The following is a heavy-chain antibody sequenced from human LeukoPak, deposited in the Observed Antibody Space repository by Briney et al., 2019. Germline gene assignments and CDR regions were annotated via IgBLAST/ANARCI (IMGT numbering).Heavy chain of an antibody. CDR3: ARGGGDS. CDR2: MTQDGGGK. CDR1: GVTVSSYW. D-gene: IGHD3-10*01. Sequence: GGSLRLSCAASGVTVSSYWMSWVRQAPGKGLEWVAMMTQDGGGKYYVDSVKGRFTISGDNAKNSLYLQMKSLRVEDTAVYYCARGGGDSLGQGGLVTVCS. J-gene: IGHJ4*02. V-gene: IGHV3-7*01.